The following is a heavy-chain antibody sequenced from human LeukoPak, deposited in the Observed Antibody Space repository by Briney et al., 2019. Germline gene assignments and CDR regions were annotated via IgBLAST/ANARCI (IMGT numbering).Heavy chain of an antibody. V-gene: IGHV3-23*01. J-gene: IGHJ4*02. CDR1: GFTFSSYG. CDR2: ISGSGGST. Sequence: PGGSLRLSCAASGFTFSSYGMHWVRQAPGKGLEWVSAISGSGGSTYYADSVKGRFTISRDNSKNTLYLQMNSLRAEDTAVYYCAKANDFWSGYYVPGLHRFDYWGQGTLVTVSS. D-gene: IGHD3-3*01. CDR3: AKANDFWSGYYVPGLHRFDY.